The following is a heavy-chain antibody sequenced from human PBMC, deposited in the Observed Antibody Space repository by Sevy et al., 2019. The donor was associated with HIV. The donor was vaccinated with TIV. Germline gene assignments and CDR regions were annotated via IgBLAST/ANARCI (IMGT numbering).Heavy chain of an antibody. CDR3: ARESYDFWTGPVDYDYGMDV. CDR2: INPKSGAT. J-gene: IGHJ6*02. V-gene: IGHV1-2*02. CDR1: GYTFSDSGYY. Sequence: ASVKVSCKASGYTFSDSGYYVHWVRQAPGQGLEWMGWINPKSGATNYAQKFQGRVTMTRDTSVSTVNMELNRLTSDDTAVYYCARESYDFWTGPVDYDYGMDVWGQGTTVTVSS. D-gene: IGHD3-3*01.